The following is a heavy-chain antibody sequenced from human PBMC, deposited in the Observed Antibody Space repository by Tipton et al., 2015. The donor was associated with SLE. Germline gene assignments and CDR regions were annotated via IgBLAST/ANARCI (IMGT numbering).Heavy chain of an antibody. CDR2: TYYGFNWFY. CDR3: AREGGTEHDGFAV. D-gene: IGHD3/OR15-3a*01. V-gene: IGHV6-1*01. Sequence: GLVKPSQTLSLTCAISGDSVSRNSGAWHWIRQSPSRGLEWLGRTYYGFNWFYDYAISVKSRITIDPDTSTDQFSLQLSSVAPEDTSVYYCAREGGTEHDGFAVWGQGTVVTGSS. CDR1: GDSVSRNSGA. J-gene: IGHJ3*01.